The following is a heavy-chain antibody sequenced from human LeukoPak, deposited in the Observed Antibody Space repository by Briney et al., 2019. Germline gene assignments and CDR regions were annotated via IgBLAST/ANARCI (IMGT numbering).Heavy chain of an antibody. CDR1: GFTFSSYD. V-gene: IGHV3-30*02. D-gene: IGHD1-26*01. CDR3: AKGGARLHSYYFDY. Sequence: GGSLRLSCAASGFTFSSYDMYWVRQAPGKGLDWVAFVRYDGSQKYYADSVKGRFTLSRDNSKSTLYLQMNSLRAEDTAVFYCAKGGARLHSYYFDYWGQGTLVTVSS. J-gene: IGHJ4*02. CDR2: VRYDGSQK.